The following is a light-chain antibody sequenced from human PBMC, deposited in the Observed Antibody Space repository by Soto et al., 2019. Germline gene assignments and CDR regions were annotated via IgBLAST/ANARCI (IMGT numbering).Light chain of an antibody. CDR3: AAWDDILSGPV. CDR2: NNN. Sequence: QPVLIQPPSASGTPGQRVTISCSGSSSNIGSSYVYWYQQLPGMAPKLLIYNNNQRPSGVPDRVSGSKSGTSASLAISGLRSEDEADYYCAAWDDILSGPVFGGGTKVTVL. V-gene: IGLV1-47*02. CDR1: SSNIGSSY. J-gene: IGLJ2*01.